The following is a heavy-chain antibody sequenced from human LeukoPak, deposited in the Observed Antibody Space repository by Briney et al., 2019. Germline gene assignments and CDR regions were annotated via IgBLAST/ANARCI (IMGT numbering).Heavy chain of an antibody. D-gene: IGHD4-17*01. J-gene: IGHJ4*02. Sequence: SETLSLTCTVSGGSISSSSYYWGWIRQPPGKGLEWIGSIYYSGSTYYNPSLKSRVTISVDTSKNQLSLKLSSVTAADTAVYYCASLYYGDYVRPDYWGQGTLVTVSS. CDR2: IYYSGST. V-gene: IGHV4-39*01. CDR3: ASLYYGDYVRPDY. CDR1: GGSISSSSYY.